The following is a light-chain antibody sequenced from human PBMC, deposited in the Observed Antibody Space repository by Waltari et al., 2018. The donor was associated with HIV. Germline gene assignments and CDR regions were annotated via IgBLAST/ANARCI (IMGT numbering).Light chain of an antibody. CDR2: AGS. J-gene: IGKJ2*01. CDR3: QQLRT. CDR1: QGISSY. V-gene: IGKV1-9*01. Sequence: DIQLTQSPSFLSASVGDRVTITCRASQGISSYLAWYQQKPGKAPNLLIYAGSTLQRGVPSRFSGSGFGTEFTLTISSLQPEDFATYYCQQLRTFGQGTTLDIK.